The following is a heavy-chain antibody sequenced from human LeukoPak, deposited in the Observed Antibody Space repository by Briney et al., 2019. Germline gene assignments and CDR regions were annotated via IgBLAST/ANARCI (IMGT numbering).Heavy chain of an antibody. CDR1: GFTFSSYA. D-gene: IGHD3-3*01. CDR2: ISSSGGST. Sequence: GGSLRLSCAASGFTFSSYAMSWVRQAPGKGLEWVSAISSSGGSTYYADSVKGRITISRDNSKNTLYLQMNSLRAEDTAVYYCAREPPPEVDFWSGTPPVYFDYWGQGTLVTVSS. J-gene: IGHJ4*02. V-gene: IGHV3-23*01. CDR3: AREPPPEVDFWSGTPPVYFDY.